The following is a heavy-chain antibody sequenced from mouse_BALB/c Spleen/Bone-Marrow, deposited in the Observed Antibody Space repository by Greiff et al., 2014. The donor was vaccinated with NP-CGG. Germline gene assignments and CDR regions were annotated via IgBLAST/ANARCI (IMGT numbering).Heavy chain of an antibody. CDR3: ARDGSWFAY. Sequence: DVHLVESGGGLVQPGGSLRLSCATSGFTFTDYYMSWVRQPPGKALEWLGFIRNKANGYTTEYSASVKGRFTISRGNSQSILYLQMNTLRAEDSATYYCARDGSWFAYWGQGTLVTVSA. V-gene: IGHV7-3*02. J-gene: IGHJ3*01. CDR2: IRNKANGYTT. CDR1: GFTFTDYY.